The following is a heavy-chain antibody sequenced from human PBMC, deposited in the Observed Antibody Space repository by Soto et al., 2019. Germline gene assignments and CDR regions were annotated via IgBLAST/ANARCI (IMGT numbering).Heavy chain of an antibody. D-gene: IGHD4-17*01. V-gene: IGHV3-21*01. CDR3: ASPRDYCVTTSNCFIAFDV. CDR1: GFSFGDHI. CDR2: ISHSGSYI. Sequence: AQLVESGGSLVKPGEPLRLSCAAPGFSFGDHIMNWVRQAPGRGLEWVASISHSGSYIFYADSVKGRFTISRDNSRDALYLQVNSRRVDDTAIYYCASPRDYCVTTSNCFIAFDVWGEGTRVTVSS. J-gene: IGHJ3*01.